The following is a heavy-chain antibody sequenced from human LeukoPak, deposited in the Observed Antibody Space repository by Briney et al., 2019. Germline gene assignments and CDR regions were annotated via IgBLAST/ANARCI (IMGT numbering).Heavy chain of an antibody. Sequence: GGSLRLSCAASGFTFSSYSMNWVRQAPGKGLEWVANIKEDGSAQYYVGSVKGRFTISRDNAKNSLFLQINSLRAEDTAVYYCANGGTYSSGPWGQGTLVTVSS. CDR1: GFTFSSYS. J-gene: IGHJ5*02. V-gene: IGHV3-7*01. CDR2: IKEDGSAQ. D-gene: IGHD3-22*01. CDR3: ANGGTYSSGP.